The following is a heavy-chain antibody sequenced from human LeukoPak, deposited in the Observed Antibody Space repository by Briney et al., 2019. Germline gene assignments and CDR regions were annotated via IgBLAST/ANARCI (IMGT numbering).Heavy chain of an antibody. CDR3: ARSRGPGNHFFDY. Sequence: GGSLKLSCAASGFTFSSYAMSWVRQAPRKGLEWVSTSSDTTYYTDSVRGRFTISRDTSKNTLYLQMNSLGAADTAVYYCARSRGPGNHFFDYWGQGALVTVSS. D-gene: IGHD4-23*01. V-gene: IGHV3-23*01. J-gene: IGHJ4*01. CDR1: GFTFSSYA. CDR2: SSDTT.